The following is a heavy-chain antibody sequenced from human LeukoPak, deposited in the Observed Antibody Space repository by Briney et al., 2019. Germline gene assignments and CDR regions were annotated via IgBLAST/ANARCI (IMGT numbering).Heavy chain of an antibody. CDR3: AKGRGDPFYYFDY. V-gene: IGHV3-23*01. J-gene: IGHJ4*02. CDR1: GFTFSTYA. CDR2: ISGSGGST. Sequence: GGSLRLSCAASGFTFSTYAMSWVRQGPGKGLEWVSAISGSGGSTYYADSVKGRFTISRDNSKKTLSLQMNSLRAEDTAVYYCAKGRGDPFYYFDYWGQGTLVTVSS. D-gene: IGHD4-17*01.